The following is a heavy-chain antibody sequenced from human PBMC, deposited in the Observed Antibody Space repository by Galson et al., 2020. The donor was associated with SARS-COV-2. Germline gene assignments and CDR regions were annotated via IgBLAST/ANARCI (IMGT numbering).Heavy chain of an antibody. Sequence: SETLSLTCAVYGGSFSGYYWSWIRQPPGKGLEWIGEINHSGSTNYNPSLKSRVTISVDTSKNQFSLKLSSVTAADTAVYYCARWKGASSSSLGGGFDPWGQGTLVTVSS. J-gene: IGHJ5*02. V-gene: IGHV4-34*01. CDR3: ARWKGASSSSLGGGFDP. CDR1: GGSFSGYY. D-gene: IGHD6-6*01. CDR2: INHSGST.